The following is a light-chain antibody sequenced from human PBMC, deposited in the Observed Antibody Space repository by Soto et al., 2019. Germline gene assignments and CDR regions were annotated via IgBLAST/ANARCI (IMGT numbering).Light chain of an antibody. V-gene: IGLV4-60*02. Sequence: QPVLTQSSSASASLGSSVKFTCTLSSGHSSYSIAWHQQQPGKAPRFLMKLERSGSYNKGSGVPDRFSGSSSGAGRFLTISNLHFEDEADYYCETWDTNTRVFGGGTKLTVL. CDR3: ETWDTNTRV. CDR1: SGHSSYS. CDR2: LERSGSY. J-gene: IGLJ3*02.